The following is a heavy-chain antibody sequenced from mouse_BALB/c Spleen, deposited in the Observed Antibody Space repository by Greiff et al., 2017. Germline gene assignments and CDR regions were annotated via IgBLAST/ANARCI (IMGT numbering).Heavy chain of an antibody. V-gene: IGHV2-9*02. CDR3: ARDENFITTVVAKGYFDV. CDR1: GFSLTSYG. D-gene: IGHD1-1*01. J-gene: IGHJ1*01. CDR2: IWAGGST. Sequence: VKLMESGPGLVAPSQSLPITCTVSGFSLTSYGVHWVRQPPGKGLEWLGVIWAGGSTNYNSALMSRLSISKDNSKSQVFLKMNSLQTDDTAMYYCARDENFITTVVAKGYFDVWGAGTTVTVSS.